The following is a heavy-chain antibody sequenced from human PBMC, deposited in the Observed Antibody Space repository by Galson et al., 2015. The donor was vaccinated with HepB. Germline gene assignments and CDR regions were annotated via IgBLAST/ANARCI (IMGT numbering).Heavy chain of an antibody. CDR3: ARHVSVNWFDP. CDR1: GYTFTTYA. CDR2: INAGNGNT. Sequence: SVKVSCKASGYTFTTYAMHWVRQAPGQRLEWMGWINAGNGNTKYSQKFQGRVTITRDTSASTAYLELTSLRSEDTAVYYCARHVSVNWFDPWGQGTLVTVSS. D-gene: IGHD5/OR15-5a*01. J-gene: IGHJ5*02. V-gene: IGHV1-3*01.